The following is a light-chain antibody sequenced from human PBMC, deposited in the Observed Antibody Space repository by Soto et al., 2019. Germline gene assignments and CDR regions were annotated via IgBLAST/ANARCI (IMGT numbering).Light chain of an antibody. V-gene: IGLV2-23*02. CDR2: EVS. CDR1: SSDVGSYNL. J-gene: IGLJ1*01. CDR3: CSYAGGNTYV. Sequence: QSALAQPASLSGSPGQSITFSCTGTSSDVGSYNLVSWYQHHPAKAPKVMIYEVSKRPSGVSNRFTGSKSGNTASLTISGLQAEDEADYYCCSYAGGNTYVFGTGTKVTVL.